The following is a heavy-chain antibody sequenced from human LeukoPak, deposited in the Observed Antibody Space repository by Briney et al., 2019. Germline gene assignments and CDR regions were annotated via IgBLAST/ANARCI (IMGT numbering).Heavy chain of an antibody. J-gene: IGHJ5*02. V-gene: IGHV4-39*01. CDR2: IYYSGST. CDR1: GGSISSSSYY. CDR3: ARQGGATTAVYNWFDP. Sequence: PSETLSLTCTVSGGSISSSSYYWGWIRQPPGKGLEWIGSIYYSGSTNYNPSLKSRVTISVDTSKNQFSLKLSSVTAADTAVYYCARQGGATTAVYNWFDPWGQGTLVTVSS. D-gene: IGHD1-26*01.